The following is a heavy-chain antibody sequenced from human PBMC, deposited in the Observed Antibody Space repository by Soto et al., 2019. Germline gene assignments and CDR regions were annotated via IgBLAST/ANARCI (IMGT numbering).Heavy chain of an antibody. CDR2: IYYSRST. CDR3: ARLCFGGSWLSSAFVY. Sequence: SDTLSLTCTVSGRSISSSSYYWGWIRQPPGKGLKWIGSIYYSRSTYYNTSLKSRVTISVDMSKNQFSLMLIFVTAADSAVYFCARLCFGGSWLSSAFVYWGQQTLLTISS. J-gene: IGHJ4*02. D-gene: IGHD2-15*01. V-gene: IGHV4-39*01. CDR1: GRSISSSSYY.